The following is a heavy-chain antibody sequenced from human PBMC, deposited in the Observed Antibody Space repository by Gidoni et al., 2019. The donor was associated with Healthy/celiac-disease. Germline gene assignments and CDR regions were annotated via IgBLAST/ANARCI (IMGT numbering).Heavy chain of an antibody. CDR2: ISYDGINK. D-gene: IGHD3-22*01. CDR3: AKTKGVYYDSSGYEGYYFDY. Sequence: QVQLVESGGGVVQPGRSLRLSCAASGFTFSSYGMHWVRQAPGKGLEWVAVISYDGINKYYADSVKGRFTISRDNSKNTLYLQMNSLRAEDTAVYYCAKTKGVYYDSSGYEGYYFDYWGQGTLVTVSS. V-gene: IGHV3-30*18. CDR1: GFTFSSYG. J-gene: IGHJ4*02.